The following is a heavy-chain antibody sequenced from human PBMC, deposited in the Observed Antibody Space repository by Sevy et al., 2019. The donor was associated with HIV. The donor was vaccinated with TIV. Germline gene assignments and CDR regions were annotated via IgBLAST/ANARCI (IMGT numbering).Heavy chain of an antibody. CDR3: ARRAAQGSYRY. V-gene: IGHV4-39*01. CDR2: IYYSGST. J-gene: IGHJ4*02. Sequence: SETLSLTCTVSGGSISSSSYYWGWIRQPPGKGLEWIGSIYYSGSTYYNPSLKSRVTISVDTSKNQFSLKLSSVTAADTAVYYCARRAAQGSYRYWGQGTLVTVSS. CDR1: GGSISSSSYY. D-gene: IGHD3-16*02.